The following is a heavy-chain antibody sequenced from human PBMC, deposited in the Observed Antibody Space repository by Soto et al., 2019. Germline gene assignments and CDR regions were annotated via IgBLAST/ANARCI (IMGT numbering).Heavy chain of an antibody. J-gene: IGHJ6*03. D-gene: IGHD3-16*02. CDR1: GYTFTSYD. V-gene: IGHV1-8*01. Sequence: QVQLVQSGAEVKKPGASVKVSCKASGYTFTSYDINWVRQATGQGLEWMGWMNPNSGNTGFAQKFQGRVTMTSNTSISPAYMELSSLTYEDTARYYCARGTGARNDDYIWWGYRYYMEVWGKGTTVTVSS. CDR3: ARGTGARNDDYIWWGYRYYMEV. CDR2: MNPNSGNT.